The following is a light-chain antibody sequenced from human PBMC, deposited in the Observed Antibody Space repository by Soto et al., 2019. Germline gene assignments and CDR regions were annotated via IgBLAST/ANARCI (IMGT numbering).Light chain of an antibody. CDR2: EVS. Sequence: SALTQPASVSGSPGQSITIYCTGTSSDVGGYNYVSWYQQHPGKAPKLMIYEVSNRPSGVSNRFSGSKSGNTASLTISGLQAEDEADYYCSSYTSSSTFFFGTGTKVTVL. J-gene: IGLJ1*01. V-gene: IGLV2-14*01. CDR3: SSYTSSSTFF. CDR1: SSDVGGYNY.